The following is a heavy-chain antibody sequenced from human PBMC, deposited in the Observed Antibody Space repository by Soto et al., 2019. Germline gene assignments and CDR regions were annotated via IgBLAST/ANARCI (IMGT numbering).Heavy chain of an antibody. CDR3: ARLAYYDFWCGPQPPRDY. CDR2: IYYTGST. V-gene: IGHV4-61*01. J-gene: IGHJ4*02. Sequence: PSETLSLTCTVSGGSVSGGCYCWGWIRQPPGKRLEWIGYIYYTGSTNYNPSLKSRVTISVDTSKNQFSLRLTSVTAADTAVYYCARLAYYDFWCGPQPPRDYWGPGTLVTVSS. CDR1: GGSVSGGCYC. D-gene: IGHD3-3*01.